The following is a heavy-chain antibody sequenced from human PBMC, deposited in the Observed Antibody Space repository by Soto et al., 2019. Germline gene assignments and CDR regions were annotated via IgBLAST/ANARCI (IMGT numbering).Heavy chain of an antibody. CDR2: INVDGSYI. CDR3: ATEGDFLIGYV. CDR1: DFTFRTYT. D-gene: IGHD2-21*02. Sequence: GGSLRLSCVASDFTFRTYTMHWVRPAPGKGLQWVSSINVDGSYIYSADSLKGRFTVSRDNAMNSLYLQMNSLRIEDTAMYYCATEGDFLIGYVWGQGTMVTVSS. V-gene: IGHV3-21*01. J-gene: IGHJ3*01.